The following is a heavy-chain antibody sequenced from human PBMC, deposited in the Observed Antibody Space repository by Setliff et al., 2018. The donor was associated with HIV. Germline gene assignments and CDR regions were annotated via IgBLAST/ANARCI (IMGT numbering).Heavy chain of an antibody. Sequence: GGSLRLSCAASGFTFSSYSMNWVRQAPGKGLEWVAHINQDGSEKNHADSVRGRFTISRDNTKNSLYLQMDGLRVEDTAVYYCARLRINDFWGQGTPVTVSS. V-gene: IGHV3-7*01. CDR2: INQDGSEK. CDR3: ARLRINDF. CDR1: GFTFSSYS. J-gene: IGHJ4*02.